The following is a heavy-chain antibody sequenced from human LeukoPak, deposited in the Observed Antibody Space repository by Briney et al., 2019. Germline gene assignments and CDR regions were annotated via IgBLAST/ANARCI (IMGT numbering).Heavy chain of an antibody. V-gene: IGHV3-74*01. CDR3: ARDGIAAVDFEY. CDR2: VNGDGSST. J-gene: IGHJ4*02. CDR1: GFTFSTYW. Sequence: GGSLRLSCAASGFTFSTYWMHWVRQAPGKGLVWVSRVNGDGSSTNYADSVKGRFTISRDNAKNTLYLQMNSLRAEDTAVYYCARDGIAAVDFEYWGQGILVTVSS. D-gene: IGHD6-13*01.